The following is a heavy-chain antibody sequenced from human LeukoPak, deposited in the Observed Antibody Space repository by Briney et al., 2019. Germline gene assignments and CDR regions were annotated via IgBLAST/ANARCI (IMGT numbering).Heavy chain of an antibody. CDR3: ARGPIAARYYYYYMDV. D-gene: IGHD6-6*01. Sequence: GGSLRLSCAASGFTFSSYGMHWVRQAPGKGLEWVAVIWYDGSNKDYVDSVKGRFTISRDNSKNTLYLQMNSLRAEDTAVYYCARGPIAARYYYYYMDVWGKGTTVTVSS. J-gene: IGHJ6*03. V-gene: IGHV3-33*01. CDR2: IWYDGSNK. CDR1: GFTFSSYG.